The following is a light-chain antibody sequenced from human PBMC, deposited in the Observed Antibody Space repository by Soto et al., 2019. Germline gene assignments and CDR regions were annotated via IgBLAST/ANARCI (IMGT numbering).Light chain of an antibody. CDR3: QSSDSRLSGSDV. J-gene: IGLJ1*01. CDR1: SSNIGAGYD. CDR2: GDS. Sequence: QSALTQPPSVSGAPGQRVTISCTGSSSNIGAGYDVNWYQQFPGTAPKLLIFGDSNRPSGVPDRFSGSKSGTSASLAITGLQAADEADYYCQSSDSRLSGSDVFGTGTKLTVL. V-gene: IGLV1-40*01.